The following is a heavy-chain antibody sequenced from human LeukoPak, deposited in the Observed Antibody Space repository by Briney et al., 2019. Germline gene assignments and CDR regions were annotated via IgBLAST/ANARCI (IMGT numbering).Heavy chain of an antibody. CDR1: GYSISSGYY. CDR2: IYHSGST. D-gene: IGHD1-1*01. J-gene: IGHJ5*02. Sequence: SETLSLTCTVSGYSISSGYYWAWIRQPPGKGLEWIGSIYHSGSTYYNPSLKSRVTISVDTSKNQFSLKLSSVTAADTAVYYCARDPHDNGNPANWFDPWGQGTLVTVSS. V-gene: IGHV4-38-2*02. CDR3: ARDPHDNGNPANWFDP.